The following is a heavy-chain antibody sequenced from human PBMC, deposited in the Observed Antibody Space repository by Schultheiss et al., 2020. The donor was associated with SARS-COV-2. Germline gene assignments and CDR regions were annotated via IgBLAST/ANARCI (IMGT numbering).Heavy chain of an antibody. CDR3: AREEGFWSGSRFPTGQYYYYMDV. J-gene: IGHJ6*03. CDR2: INHSGST. Sequence: SETLSLTCTVSGGSISSSGYYWSWIRQPPGKGLEWIGEINHSGSTNYNPSLKSRVTISVDTSKNQFSLKLSSVTAADTAVYYCAREEGFWSGSRFPTGQYYYYMDVWGKGTTVTVSS. CDR1: GGSISSSGYY. V-gene: IGHV4-39*07. D-gene: IGHD3-3*01.